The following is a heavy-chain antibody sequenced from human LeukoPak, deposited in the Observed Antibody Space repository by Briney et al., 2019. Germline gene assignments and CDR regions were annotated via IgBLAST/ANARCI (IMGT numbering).Heavy chain of an antibody. J-gene: IGHJ5*02. Sequence: GASVKVSCKASGYTFTGYYMHWVRQAPGQGLEWMGRINPNSGGTNYAQKFQGRVTMTRDTSISTAYMELSRLRSDDTAVYYCARDGVGYSEANWFDPWGQGTLVTVSS. D-gene: IGHD2-15*01. CDR1: GYTFTGYY. V-gene: IGHV1-2*06. CDR2: INPNSGGT. CDR3: ARDGVGYSEANWFDP.